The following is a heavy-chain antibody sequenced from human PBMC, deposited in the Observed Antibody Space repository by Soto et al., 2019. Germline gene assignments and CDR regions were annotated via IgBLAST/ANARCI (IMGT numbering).Heavy chain of an antibody. Sequence: EEQLLESGGGLVQPGGSLRLSCEVSGFTFSSYGMNWVRQAPDKGLEWVSTIGIGGDTYYADSVKGRLTISRDNSKNTGVLQRNGVRAEDKALYFCAKDRTTAGIRDYDMDVWGQGTTVTVSS. V-gene: IGHV3-23*01. CDR3: AKDRTTAGIRDYDMDV. D-gene: IGHD6-13*01. CDR2: IGIGGDT. J-gene: IGHJ6*02. CDR1: GFTFSSYG.